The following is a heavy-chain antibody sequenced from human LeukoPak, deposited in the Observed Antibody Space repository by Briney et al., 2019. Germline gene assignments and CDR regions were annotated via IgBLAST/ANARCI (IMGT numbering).Heavy chain of an antibody. D-gene: IGHD3-9*01. CDR3: ARGRARLRYFDWLALSYFDY. CDR1: GGSFSGYY. J-gene: IGHJ4*02. V-gene: IGHV4-34*01. Sequence: SETLSLTCAVYGGSFSGYYWSWIRQPPGKGLEWIGEINHSGSTNYNPPLKSRVTISVDTSKNQFSLKLSSVTAADTAVYYCARGRARLRYFDWLALSYFDYWGQGTLVTVSS. CDR2: INHSGST.